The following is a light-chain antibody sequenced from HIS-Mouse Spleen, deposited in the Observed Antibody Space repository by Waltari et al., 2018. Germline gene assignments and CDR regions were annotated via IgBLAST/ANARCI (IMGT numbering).Light chain of an antibody. CDR2: EGS. CDR3: CSYAGSVV. CDR1: SSYVGSYNL. J-gene: IGLJ2*01. V-gene: IGLV2-23*01. Sequence: QSALTQPASVSGSPGQSIPISCTGTSSYVGSYNLVSWYQQHPGKAPKLMIYEGSKRPSGVSNRFSGSKSGNTASLTISGLQAEDEADYYCCSYAGSVVFGGGTKLTVL.